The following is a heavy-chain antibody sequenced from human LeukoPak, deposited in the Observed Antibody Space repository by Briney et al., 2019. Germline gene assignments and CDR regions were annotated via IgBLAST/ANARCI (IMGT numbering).Heavy chain of an antibody. J-gene: IGHJ5*02. CDR3: AKRGPGYCSGGGCYTWFDP. CDR1: GFTFSTYA. V-gene: IGHV3-23*01. CDR2: ISGSGVNT. D-gene: IGHD2-15*01. Sequence: GASLRLSCAASGFTFSTYAMTWVRQAPGKGLERVSAISGSGVNTYYADSVKGRFTISRDNSRNTLYLQMTSLRAEDTALYYCAKRGPGYCSGGGCYTWFDPWGQGTLVTVSS.